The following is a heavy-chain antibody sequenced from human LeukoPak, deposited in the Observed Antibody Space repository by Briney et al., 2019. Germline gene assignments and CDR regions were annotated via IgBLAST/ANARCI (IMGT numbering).Heavy chain of an antibody. J-gene: IGHJ4*02. Sequence: SETLSLTCTVSGASFSSSTYYWGWIRQSPGKGLEWIGGIYYSGSTYYNPSLKSRVTMSVDTSKNQFSLKLSSVTAADTAVYYCARHAGGITATGTRPFDYWGQGTLVTVSS. D-gene: IGHD6-13*01. CDR1: GASFSSSTYY. CDR2: IYYSGST. CDR3: ARHAGGITATGTRPFDY. V-gene: IGHV4-39*01.